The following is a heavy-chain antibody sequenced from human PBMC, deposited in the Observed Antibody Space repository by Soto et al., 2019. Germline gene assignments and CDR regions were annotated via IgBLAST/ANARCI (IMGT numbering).Heavy chain of an antibody. D-gene: IGHD4-17*01. J-gene: IGHJ4*02. CDR3: AKWSGYGDL. V-gene: IGHV3-23*01. CDR2: ISVTGDTT. CDR1: GFTISTYS. Sequence: EVQLLESGGGLVQPGGSLRLSCAASGFTISTYSFTWVRQTPAKGLEWVSGISVTGDTTFYADSVKGRFTISRDISKNTVYLQMHSLRVEDTAVYFCAKWSGYGDLRGQGTLVTVSS.